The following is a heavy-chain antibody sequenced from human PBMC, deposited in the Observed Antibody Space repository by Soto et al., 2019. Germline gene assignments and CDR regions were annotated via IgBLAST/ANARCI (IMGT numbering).Heavy chain of an antibody. J-gene: IGHJ4*02. Sequence: QVQLVQSGAEVKKPGSSVKVSCKASGGTFSTYSINWVRQAPGQGLEWMGEIIPIFGTANYAQKFPVRVTITADESTSTAYMELSSLRSEDTAGYYCARDGGRHSGGIDYWGQGTLVTVSS. CDR3: ARDGGRHSGGIDY. D-gene: IGHD1-26*01. V-gene: IGHV1-69*12. CDR1: GGTFSTYS. CDR2: IIPIFGTA.